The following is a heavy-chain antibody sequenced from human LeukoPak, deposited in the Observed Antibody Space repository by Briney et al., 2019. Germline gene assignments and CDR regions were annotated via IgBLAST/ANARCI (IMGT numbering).Heavy chain of an antibody. V-gene: IGHV4-34*01. CDR3: ARVLGPFDY. J-gene: IGHJ4*02. Sequence: SETLSLTCAVYSGSFSGYYWSWIRQPPGKGLEWIGEINHSGSTNYNPSLKSRVTISVDTSKNQFSLKLSSVTAADTAVYYCARVLGPFDYWGQGTLVTVSS. CDR1: SGSFSGYY. D-gene: IGHD3/OR15-3a*01. CDR2: INHSGST.